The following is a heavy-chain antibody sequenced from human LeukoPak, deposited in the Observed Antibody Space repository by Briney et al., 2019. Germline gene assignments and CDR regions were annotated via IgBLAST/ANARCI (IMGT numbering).Heavy chain of an antibody. CDR2: INTDGTVT. CDR3: ATKQWLAPPPDS. V-gene: IGHV3-74*01. CDR1: GFTFSKYW. J-gene: IGHJ4*02. Sequence: GGSLRLSCAASGFTFSKYWMRLVLQAPGKGLEIVSRINTDGTVTTYAYSVKGRFTVSRDNADNTMFLQMNSVRDEDTAVYYCATKQWLAPPPDSWGQGTPVTVSS. D-gene: IGHD6-19*01.